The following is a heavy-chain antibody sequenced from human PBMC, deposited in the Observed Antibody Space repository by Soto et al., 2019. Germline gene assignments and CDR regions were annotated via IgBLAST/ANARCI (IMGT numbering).Heavy chain of an antibody. Sequence: QVQLVQSGAEVKKPGASVKVSCKASGYTFTSNDINWVRQATGQRLEWMGWMNPNSGNTVYAQKFPGRVTMTRNTSISTAYMDLSSLRAEDTAVYYCARGLLAYCTSGICRSWRFDPLGQGTLVPVSS. V-gene: IGHV1-8*01. J-gene: IGHJ5*02. CDR2: MNPNSGNT. CDR3: ARGLLAYCTSGICRSWRFDP. D-gene: IGHD2-8*01. CDR1: GYTFTSND.